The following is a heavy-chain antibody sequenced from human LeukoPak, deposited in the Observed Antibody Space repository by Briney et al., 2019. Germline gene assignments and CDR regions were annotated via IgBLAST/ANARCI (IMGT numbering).Heavy chain of an antibody. CDR2: ISYDGSNK. CDR1: GFTFSSYG. Sequence: GRSLRLSCAASGFTFSSYGMHWVRQAPGKGLEWVAVISYDGSNKYYADSVKGRFTISRDNSKNTLYLQMNSLRAEDTAVYYCAKHLNTAMAKGDYWGQGTLVTVSS. V-gene: IGHV3-30*18. CDR3: AKHLNTAMAKGDY. D-gene: IGHD5-18*01. J-gene: IGHJ4*02.